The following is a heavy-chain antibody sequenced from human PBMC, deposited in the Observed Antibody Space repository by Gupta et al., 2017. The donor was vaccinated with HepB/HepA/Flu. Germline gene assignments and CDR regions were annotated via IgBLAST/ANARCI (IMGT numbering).Heavy chain of an antibody. J-gene: IGHJ5*02. Sequence: EVQLVESGGDLVEPGRSLRLSCTASGFNLGDYAVSWFRQAPGKGLEWVSFIRNKPYGETTEYAASVKGRFIISRDDSKGVAFLQMNSXKXEDTAVXYCARRRYYVVDLWGQGTLVTVSS. CDR3: ARRRYYVVDL. CDR2: IRNKPYGETT. D-gene: IGHD3-10*02. V-gene: IGHV3-49*03. CDR1: GFNLGDYA.